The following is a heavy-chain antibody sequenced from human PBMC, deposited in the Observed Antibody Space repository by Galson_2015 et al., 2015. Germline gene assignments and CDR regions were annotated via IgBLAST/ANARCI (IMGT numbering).Heavy chain of an antibody. V-gene: IGHV3-30*01. CDR1: GFTFSSYA. CDR3: ASVPSAPLYFDY. CDR2: ISYDGSNK. J-gene: IGHJ4*02. Sequence: SLRLSCAASGFTFSSYAMHWVRQAPGKGLEWVAVISYDGSNKYYADSVKGRFTISRDNSKNTLYLQMNSLRAEDTAVYYCASVPSAPLYFDYWGQGTLVTVSS. D-gene: IGHD3-10*01.